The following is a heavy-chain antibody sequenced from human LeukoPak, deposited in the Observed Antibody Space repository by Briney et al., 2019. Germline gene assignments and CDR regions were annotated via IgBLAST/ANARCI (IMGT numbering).Heavy chain of an antibody. Sequence: LSCAASGYPFNSYDMDSARHAPGNGLDWASYISSSGLTIYYAYPEKRGFTTSRDNANNSLYLQVNGLRAENTALYYGAKDYCANCVCWAFDSWGQGTMVTVSS. CDR2: ISSSGLTI. D-gene: IGHD2-8*01. CDR1: GYPFNSYD. V-gene: IGHV3-48*03. J-gene: IGHJ3*02. CDR3: AKDYCANCVCWAFDS.